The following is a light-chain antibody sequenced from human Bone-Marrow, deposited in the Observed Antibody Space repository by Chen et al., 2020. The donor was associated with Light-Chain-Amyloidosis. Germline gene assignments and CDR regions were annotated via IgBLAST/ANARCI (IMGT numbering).Light chain of an antibody. Sequence: AIRMTQSPSSLSASTGDRVTITCRASQGISSYLAWYQQKPGKAPKLLIYATSTLQSGVPSRFIGSGSETDFTLTISCLQSEDFATYYCQQYYSYPVTFGQGIKVEIK. CDR2: ATS. V-gene: IGKV1-8*01. CDR3: QQYYSYPVT. J-gene: IGKJ1*01. CDR1: QGISSY.